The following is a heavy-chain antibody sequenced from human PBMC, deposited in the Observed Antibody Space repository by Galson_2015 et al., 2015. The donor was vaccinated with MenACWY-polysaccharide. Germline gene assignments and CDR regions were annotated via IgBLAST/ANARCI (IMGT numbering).Heavy chain of an antibody. D-gene: IGHD6-19*01. CDR1: GGTFSGYA. CDR3: ARRGRRSVAGTGGWFDP. Sequence: SVKVSCKASGGTFSGYAISWVRQAPGQGLEWMGGIIPIFGTANYAQKFQGRVTTTADESTSTAYMELSSLRSEDTAVYYCARRGRRSVAGTGGWFDPWGQGTLVTVSS. CDR2: IIPIFGTA. J-gene: IGHJ5*02. V-gene: IGHV1-69*13.